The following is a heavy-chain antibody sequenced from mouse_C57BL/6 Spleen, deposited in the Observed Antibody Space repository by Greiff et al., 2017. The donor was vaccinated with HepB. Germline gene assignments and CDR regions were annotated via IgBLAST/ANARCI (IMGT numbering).Heavy chain of an antibody. J-gene: IGHJ2*01. V-gene: IGHV1-64*01. Sequence: QVQLQQPGAELVKPGASVKLSCKASGYTFTSYWMHWVKQRPGQGLEWIGMIHPNSGSTNYNEKFKSKATLTVDKSSSTAYMQLSSLTSEDSAVYYGARLNYYEYFDYWGQGTTLTVSS. CDR2: IHPNSGST. D-gene: IGHD1-1*01. CDR1: GYTFTSYW. CDR3: ARLNYYEYFDY.